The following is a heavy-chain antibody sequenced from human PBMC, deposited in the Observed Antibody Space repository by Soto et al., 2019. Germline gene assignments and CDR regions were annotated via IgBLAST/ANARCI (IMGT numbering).Heavy chain of an antibody. CDR2: INPNSGGT. J-gene: IGHJ3*02. Sequence: ASVKVSCKASGYTFTGYYMHWVRQAPGQGLEWMGWINPNSGGTNYAQKCQGWVTMTRDTSISTAYMELSRLRSDDTAVYYCARAYAAGTVWDAFDIWGQGTMVTVSS. CDR3: ARAYAAGTVWDAFDI. D-gene: IGHD6-19*01. V-gene: IGHV1-2*04. CDR1: GYTFTGYY.